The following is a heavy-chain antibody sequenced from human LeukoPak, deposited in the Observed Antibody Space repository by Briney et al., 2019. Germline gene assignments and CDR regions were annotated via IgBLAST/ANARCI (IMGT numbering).Heavy chain of an antibody. CDR2: IIPISGTI. Sequence: SVKVSCKTSGGTFTSYAITWVRQAPGQGLEWMGKIIPISGTINYAQKFQGRVTFTADESTSTAYMELSSLRSEDTALYYCARKLRLGGNWFDPWGQGTLVTVSS. D-gene: IGHD1-26*01. CDR1: GGTFTSYA. J-gene: IGHJ5*02. CDR3: ARKLRLGGNWFDP. V-gene: IGHV1-69*15.